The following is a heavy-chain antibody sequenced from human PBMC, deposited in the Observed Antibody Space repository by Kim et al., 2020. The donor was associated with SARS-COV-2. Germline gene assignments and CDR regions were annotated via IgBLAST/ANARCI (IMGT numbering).Heavy chain of an antibody. D-gene: IGHD4-17*01. V-gene: IGHV4-31*02. CDR3: ARVHGDYAFDY. J-gene: IGHJ4*02. Sequence: YHTPSLKSRLTIAVDTSKTPCSLRLSAVTAADTAVYYCARVHGDYAFDYWGQGTLVTVSS.